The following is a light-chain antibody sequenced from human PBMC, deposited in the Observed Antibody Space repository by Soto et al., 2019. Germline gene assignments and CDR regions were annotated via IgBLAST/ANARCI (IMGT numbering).Light chain of an antibody. CDR2: KAS. CDR1: QSISSW. V-gene: IGKV1-5*03. J-gene: IGKJ4*01. Sequence: DIQMTQSLSTLSASVGDRVTITCRASQSISSWLAWYQQKPGKAPKLLIYKASSLESGVPSRFSGSGSGTEFTFTIISLQPDDFATYYCQQYNSYSLTFGGGTKVDIK. CDR3: QQYNSYSLT.